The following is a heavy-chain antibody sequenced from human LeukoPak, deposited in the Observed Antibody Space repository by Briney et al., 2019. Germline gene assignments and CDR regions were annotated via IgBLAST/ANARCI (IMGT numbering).Heavy chain of an antibody. V-gene: IGHV3-23*01. Sequence: GGSLRLSCAASGFTFSSSAMSWVRQAPGKGLEWVSSITDSGDGTYYADSVKGRFTISRDDSKNTLYLQMNSLRAEDTAVYYCAKDSPVATRWGQGALVTVSS. J-gene: IGHJ4*02. CDR3: AKDSPVATR. D-gene: IGHD1-26*01. CDR1: GFTFSSSA. CDR2: ITDSGDGT.